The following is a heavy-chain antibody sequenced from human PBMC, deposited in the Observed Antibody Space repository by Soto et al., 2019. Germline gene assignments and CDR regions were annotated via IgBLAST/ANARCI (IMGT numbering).Heavy chain of an antibody. V-gene: IGHV4-59*01. CDR3: ARYNWNYVTVGINWFDP. J-gene: IGHJ5*02. Sequence: SETLSLTCTVSGGSISSYYWSWIRQPPGKGLEWIGYIYYSGSTNYNPSLKSRVTISVDTSKNQFSLKLSSVTAADTAVYYCARYNWNYVTVGINWFDPWGQGTLVTVSS. CDR2: IYYSGST. D-gene: IGHD1-7*01. CDR1: GGSISSYY.